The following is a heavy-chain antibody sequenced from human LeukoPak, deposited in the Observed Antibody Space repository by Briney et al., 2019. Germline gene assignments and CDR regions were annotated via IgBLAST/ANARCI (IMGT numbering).Heavy chain of an antibody. V-gene: IGHV1-2*02. J-gene: IGHJ4*02. CDR3: ARDLEVATIEAYYFDY. Sequence: ASVKVSCKASGYXFTAYYIHWVRQAPGQGLEWMGWINPNSGGTNYAQKFQGRVTMTRDTSISTAYMELSSLRSEDTAVYYCARDLEVATIEAYYFDYWGQGTLVTVSS. CDR1: GYXFTAYY. CDR2: INPNSGGT. D-gene: IGHD5-12*01.